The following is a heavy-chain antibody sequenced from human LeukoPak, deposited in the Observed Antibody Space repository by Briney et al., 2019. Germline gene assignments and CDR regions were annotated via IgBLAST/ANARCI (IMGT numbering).Heavy chain of an antibody. J-gene: IGHJ5*02. D-gene: IGHD6-13*01. V-gene: IGHV3-30-3*01. CDR2: ISYDGSNK. Sequence: WIRQTPGKGLEWVAVISYDGSNKYYADSVKGRFTISRDNSKNTLYLQMNSLRAEDTAVYYCAREIAAAGTKFDPWGQGTLVTVSS. CDR3: AREIAAAGTKFDP.